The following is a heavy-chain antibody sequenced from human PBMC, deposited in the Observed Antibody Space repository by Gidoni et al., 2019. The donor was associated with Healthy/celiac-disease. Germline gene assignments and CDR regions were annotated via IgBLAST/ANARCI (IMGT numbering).Heavy chain of an antibody. Sequence: QVQLQQRGAGLLKPSETLSLTCAVYGGSFRGYYWSWIRQPPGKGLEWIGEINHSGSTNYNPSLKSRVTISVDTSKNQFSLKLSSVTAADTAVYYCARGGAYYDSSGYYYVWYFDYWGQGTLVTVSS. CDR3: ARGGAYYDSSGYYYVWYFDY. CDR2: INHSGST. J-gene: IGHJ4*02. V-gene: IGHV4-34*01. D-gene: IGHD3-22*01. CDR1: GGSFRGYY.